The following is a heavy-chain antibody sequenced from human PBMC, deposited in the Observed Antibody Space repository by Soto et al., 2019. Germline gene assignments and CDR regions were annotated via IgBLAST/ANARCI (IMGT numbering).Heavy chain of an antibody. V-gene: IGHV4-39*01. J-gene: IGHJ4*02. CDR2: IYYTGST. D-gene: IGHD6-6*01. CDR1: GDSIRGSSYY. Sequence: KPSETLSLTCTVSGDSIRGSSYYWGWIRQPPGKGLEWIASIYYTGSTFYSPSLKGRVTISVDTSKNQFSLNLNSVTAADTAIYYCATHPGSSSNSWGQGTLVTVSS. CDR3: ATHPGSSSNS.